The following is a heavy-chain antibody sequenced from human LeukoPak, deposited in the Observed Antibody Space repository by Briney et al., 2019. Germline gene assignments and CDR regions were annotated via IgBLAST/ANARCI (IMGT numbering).Heavy chain of an antibody. V-gene: IGHV1-2*02. D-gene: IGHD5-12*01. CDR1: GYTFTGYY. J-gene: IGHJ5*02. Sequence: ASVTVSFKASGYTFTGYYMHWVRQAPGQGLEWMGWINPNSGGTNYAQKFQGRVTMTRDTSISTAYMELSRLRPDDTAVYYCARDAGYSGYDGWFDPWGQGTLVTVSS. CDR2: INPNSGGT. CDR3: ARDAGYSGYDGWFDP.